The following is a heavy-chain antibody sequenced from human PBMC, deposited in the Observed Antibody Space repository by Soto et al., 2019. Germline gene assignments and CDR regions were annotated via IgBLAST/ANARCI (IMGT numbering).Heavy chain of an antibody. Sequence: QVQLVQSGAEVKKPGSSVKVSCKAFGGTFSSYAFSWVRQAPGQGLEWMGGIIPMFGTANYAQKFQGRVTISADESTLTAYMELSSLRSEDTAVYYCARDLGYCSGGSCYSRYYYGMDVWGQGTTVTVSS. D-gene: IGHD2-15*01. J-gene: IGHJ6*02. CDR2: IIPMFGTA. V-gene: IGHV1-69*01. CDR1: GGTFSSYA. CDR3: ARDLGYCSGGSCYSRYYYGMDV.